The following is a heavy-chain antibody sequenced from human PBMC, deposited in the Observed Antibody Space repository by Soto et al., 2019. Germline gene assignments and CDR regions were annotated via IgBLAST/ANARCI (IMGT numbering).Heavy chain of an antibody. V-gene: IGHV3-23*01. CDR2: ISGSGGST. CDR3: AIDYYFWSGYKAY. J-gene: IGHJ4*02. CDR1: GFTFSSYA. Sequence: EVQLLESGGGLVQPGGSLRLSCAASGFTFSSYAMSWVRQAPGKGLEWVSAISGSGGSTYYADSVKGRFTISRDNSKNTLYLQMNSLRAEETAVYYCAIDYYFWSGYKAYWGQGTLVTVSS. D-gene: IGHD3-3*01.